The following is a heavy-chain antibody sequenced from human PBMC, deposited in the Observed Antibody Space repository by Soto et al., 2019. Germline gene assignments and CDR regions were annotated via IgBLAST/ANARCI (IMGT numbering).Heavy chain of an antibody. J-gene: IGHJ6*02. V-gene: IGHV1-3*01. D-gene: IGHD2-2*03. CDR3: ARDGYCSSTSCSEDGELGGGGMDV. Sequence: QVQLVQSGAEVKKPGASVKVSCKASGYTFTSYAMHWVRQAPGQRLEWMGWINAGNGNTKYSQKFQGRVTITRDTSASTAYMELSSLRSEDTAVYYCARDGYCSSTSCSEDGELGGGGMDVWGQGTTVTVSS. CDR2: INAGNGNT. CDR1: GYTFTSYA.